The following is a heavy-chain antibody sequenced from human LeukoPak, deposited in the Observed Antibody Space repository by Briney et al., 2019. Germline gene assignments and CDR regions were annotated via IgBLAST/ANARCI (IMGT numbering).Heavy chain of an antibody. D-gene: IGHD3-10*01. CDR2: FYYSGST. J-gene: IGHJ4*02. Sequence: SSETLSLTCTVSGGSISRYYWSWIRQPPGKGLEWIGYFYYSGSTNYNPSFKGRVTISLDMSKKQSSLRLRSVTPADTAVYYCVRVTPGKFGELFLDYWGQGTLVTVSS. CDR1: GGSISRYY. CDR3: VRVTPGKFGELFLDY. V-gene: IGHV4-59*01.